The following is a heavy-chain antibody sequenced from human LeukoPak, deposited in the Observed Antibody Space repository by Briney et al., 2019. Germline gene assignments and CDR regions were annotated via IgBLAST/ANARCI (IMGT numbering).Heavy chain of an antibody. J-gene: IGHJ5*02. CDR3: ARASDFWSGHNWFDP. Sequence: PSQTLSLTCTVSGGSISSGGYYWSWNRQHPGQGLEWIGNINYSGSTYYNTSLKSRVTISVDTSKNQFSLKLSSVTAADTAVYYCARASDFWSGHNWFDPWGQGTLVTVSS. D-gene: IGHD3-3*01. V-gene: IGHV4-31*03. CDR2: INYSGST. CDR1: GGSISSGGYY.